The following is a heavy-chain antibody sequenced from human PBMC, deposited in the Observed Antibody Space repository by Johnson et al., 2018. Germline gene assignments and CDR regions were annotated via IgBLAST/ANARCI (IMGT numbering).Heavy chain of an antibody. CDR2: IYYSGST. J-gene: IGHJ6*02. CDR3: ARAGAAPPFVFSNLDSYYYGMDV. D-gene: IGHD2/OR15-2a*01. Sequence: QVQLQQWGAGLLKPSETLSLTCAVYGGSFSGYYWSWIRQPPGKGLEWIGYIYYSGSTNYNPSLKSRVTIPVDTSKNQFSLTLSSVTAADTAVYYCARAGAAPPFVFSNLDSYYYGMDVWGQGTTVTVSS. CDR1: GGSFSGYY. V-gene: IGHV4-34*11.